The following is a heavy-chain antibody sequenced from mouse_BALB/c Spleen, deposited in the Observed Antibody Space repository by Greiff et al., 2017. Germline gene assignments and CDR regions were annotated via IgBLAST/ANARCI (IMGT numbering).Heavy chain of an antibody. V-gene: IGHV5-17*02. J-gene: IGHJ2*01. CDR2: ISSGSSTI. CDR3: ARQFITTVVPYFDY. Sequence: EVNVVESGGGLVQPGGSRKLSCAASGFTFSSFGMHWVRQAPEKGLEWVAYISSGSSTIYYADTVKGRFTISRDNPKNTLFLQMTSLRSEDTAMYYCARQFITTVVPYFDYWGQGTTLTVSS. D-gene: IGHD1-1*01. CDR1: GFTFSSFG.